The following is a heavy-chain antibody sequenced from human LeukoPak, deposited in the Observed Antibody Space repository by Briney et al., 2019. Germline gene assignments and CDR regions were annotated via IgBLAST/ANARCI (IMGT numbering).Heavy chain of an antibody. D-gene: IGHD6-25*01. CDR1: GFTFSSYS. V-gene: IGHV3-21*01. Sequence: GGSLRLSCAVSGFTFSSYSMNWVSQAPGKGLEWVSSISNSSSYIYYADSVKGRFTISRDNAKNSLYLQMNSLRGEDTAVYCCARDRRGYGGFGAFDIWGQGTMVTVSS. J-gene: IGHJ3*02. CDR2: ISNSSSYI. CDR3: ARDRRGYGGFGAFDI.